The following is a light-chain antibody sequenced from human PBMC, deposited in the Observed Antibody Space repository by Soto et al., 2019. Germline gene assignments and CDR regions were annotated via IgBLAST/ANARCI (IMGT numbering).Light chain of an antibody. CDR1: QAIGNY. Sequence: DIQVTQFPSSLSASVGDRITITCRESQAIGNYLAWYQQKPGKVPKLLIYAASTLQPGVPSRFSGSRSGTDFTLTVSSLQPEDVATYYCQKYNGVPLSFGPGTKVEIK. CDR3: QKYNGVPLS. J-gene: IGKJ3*01. CDR2: AAS. V-gene: IGKV1-27*01.